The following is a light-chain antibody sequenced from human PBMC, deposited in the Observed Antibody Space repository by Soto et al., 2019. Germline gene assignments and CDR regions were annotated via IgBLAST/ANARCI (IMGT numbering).Light chain of an antibody. J-gene: IGKJ4*01. Sequence: EIVMTQSPATLSVTPGERATLSCRASQSFSSNLAWYQQKPGQAPRLLIYGASTRATGIPARFSGSGSGIEFTLTISSLQSEDFAVYYCQQYNTWPPVTFGGGTKVEIK. V-gene: IGKV3-15*01. CDR3: QQYNTWPPVT. CDR2: GAS. CDR1: QSFSSN.